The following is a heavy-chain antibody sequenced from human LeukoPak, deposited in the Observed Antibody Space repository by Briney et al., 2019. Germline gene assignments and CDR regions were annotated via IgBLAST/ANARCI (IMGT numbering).Heavy chain of an antibody. J-gene: IGHJ4*02. CDR1: GFTFSTYA. D-gene: IGHD4-17*01. CDR2: LNHDGGST. CDR3: AKTGRDYGYFSYFDY. Sequence: PGGSLRLSCATSGFTFSTYAMSWVRQAPGKGLEWVSALNHDGGSTYYADSVKGRFTIFRDNSKNTLYLQISSLRVEDTAVYYCAKTGRDYGYFSYFDYWGQGTLVTVSS. V-gene: IGHV3-23*01.